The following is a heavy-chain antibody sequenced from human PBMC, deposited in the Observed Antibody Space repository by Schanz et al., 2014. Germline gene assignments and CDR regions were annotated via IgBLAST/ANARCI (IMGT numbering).Heavy chain of an antibody. CDR2: ISSTSTYL. CDR3: ARENLNWEAFDI. J-gene: IGHJ3*02. D-gene: IGHD7-27*01. Sequence: EVQLVESGGGLVKPGDSLRLSCAASGFTFSSYTMKWVRQAPGKGLEWVSSISSTSTYLYYADSVKGRFTISRDSAKNSLYLEMTSLRGEDTAVYYCARENLNWEAFDIWGQGTVVTVSS. V-gene: IGHV3-21*04. CDR1: GFTFSSYT.